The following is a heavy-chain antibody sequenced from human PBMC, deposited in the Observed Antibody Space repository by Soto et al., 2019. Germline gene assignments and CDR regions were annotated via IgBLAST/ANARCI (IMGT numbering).Heavy chain of an antibody. V-gene: IGHV3-15*07. CDR1: GFSVTNAW. D-gene: IGHD2-15*01. J-gene: IGHJ6*02. Sequence: EVQLVDSGGGLVKPGGSLRLSCAASGFSVTNAWMNWVRQAPGKGLEWVGRVYTSAEGGATNYAAPVKGRFTISRDDSNNTVYLQMNSLMTEDTAVNYCTTGSVEGFWGQGTTVTVSS. CDR2: VYTSAEGGAT. CDR3: TTGSVEGF.